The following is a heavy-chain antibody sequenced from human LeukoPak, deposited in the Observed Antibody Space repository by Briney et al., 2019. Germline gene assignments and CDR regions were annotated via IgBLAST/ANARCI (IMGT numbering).Heavy chain of an antibody. CDR1: GGSFSGYY. CDR2: INHSGST. Sequence: KPSETLSLTCAVYGGSFSGYYWSWIRQPPGKGLEWIGEINHSGSTNYNPSLKSRVTISVDTSKNQFSLKLSSVTAADTAVYYCARGVAVAGTHREYYFDHWGQGTLVTVSS. CDR3: ARGVAVAGTHREYYFDH. J-gene: IGHJ4*02. V-gene: IGHV4-34*01. D-gene: IGHD6-19*01.